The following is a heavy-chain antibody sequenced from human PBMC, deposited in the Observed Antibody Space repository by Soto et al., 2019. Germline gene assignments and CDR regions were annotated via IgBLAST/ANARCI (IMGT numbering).Heavy chain of an antibody. V-gene: IGHV1-2*02. CDR1: GYTFTGYY. CDR3: ARDCLDLNSGYSRSWYGIYYYYGMDV. D-gene: IGHD6-13*01. Sequence: ASVKVSCKASGYTFTGYYMHWVRQAPGQGLEWMGWINPNSGGTNYAQKFQGRVTMTRDTSISTAYMELSRLRSDDTAVYYCARDCLDLNSGYSRSWYGIYYYYGMDVWGPGTTVTVYS. J-gene: IGHJ6*02. CDR2: INPNSGGT.